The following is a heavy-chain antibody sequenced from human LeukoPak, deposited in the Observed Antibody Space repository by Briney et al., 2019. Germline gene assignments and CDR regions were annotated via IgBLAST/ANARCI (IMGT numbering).Heavy chain of an antibody. CDR1: GLTFSDYW. CDR2: INTDTRGT. J-gene: IGHJ4*02. Sequence: GSLRLSCAASGLTFSDYWMHWVRQAPGKGLVWVSIINTDTRGTYYAESVKGRFTISRDNAKNTLYLQMNSLRAEDTAVYYCARAGAYRFDYWGQGTLVTVSS. CDR3: ARAGAYRFDY. V-gene: IGHV3-74*01. D-gene: IGHD3-16*01.